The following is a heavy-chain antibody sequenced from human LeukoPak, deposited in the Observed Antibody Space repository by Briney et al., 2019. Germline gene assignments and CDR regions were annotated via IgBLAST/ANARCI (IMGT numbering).Heavy chain of an antibody. D-gene: IGHD3-22*01. CDR2: ISYDGSNK. CDR3: ARTPGYYLYYFDY. Sequence: PGRSLRLSCAASGFTFSSYAMRWVRQAPGKGLEWVAVISYDGSNKYYADSVKGRFTISRDNSKNTLYLQMNSLRAEDTAVYYCARTPGYYLYYFDYWGQGTLVTVSS. CDR1: GFTFSSYA. J-gene: IGHJ4*02. V-gene: IGHV3-30-3*01.